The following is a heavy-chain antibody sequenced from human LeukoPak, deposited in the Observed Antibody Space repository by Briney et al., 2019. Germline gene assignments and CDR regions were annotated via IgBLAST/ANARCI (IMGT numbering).Heavy chain of an antibody. CDR1: GGSISSYY. CDR3: ARHLTASNFPFDY. J-gene: IGHJ4*02. V-gene: IGHV4-59*08. CDR2: IYYSGST. D-gene: IGHD2-21*02. Sequence: PSETLSLTCTVSGGSISSYYWSWIRQPPGKGLEGIGYIYYSGSTSYNPSLKSRVTISVDTSKNQFSLKLNSVTAADTAVYYCARHLTASNFPFDYWGQGTLVTVSS.